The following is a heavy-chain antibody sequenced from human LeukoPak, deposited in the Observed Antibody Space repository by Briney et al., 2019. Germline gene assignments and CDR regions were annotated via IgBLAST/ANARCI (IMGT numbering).Heavy chain of an antibody. CDR1: GFTFRSHG. V-gene: IGHV3-33*01. J-gene: IGHJ6*02. Sequence: GGSLRLSCVASGFTFRSHGMRWVLQAPGKGLEWVAVIWYDGSNEYFADSVKGRFTISRDNSKNILYLQMNSLRAGDTAVYYCARDIASTRMDVWGQGTTVSVSS. CDR3: ARDIASTRMDV. D-gene: IGHD2-15*01. CDR2: IWYDGSNE.